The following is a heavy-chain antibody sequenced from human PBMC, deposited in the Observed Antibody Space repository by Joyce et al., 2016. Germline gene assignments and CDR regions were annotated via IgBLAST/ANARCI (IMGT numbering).Heavy chain of an antibody. CDR2: ISAHHGNT. Sequence: QVQLVQSGSEVKKPGASVEVSCKASGYIFTTYGISWVRQAPGQGFEWMGWISAHHGNTKHAQKFQGRVTMTIDTSTSTAYMELESLRSDDTAVYYCARDIHYYNSSGYYWGAFDIWGQGTMVSVSS. V-gene: IGHV1-18*01. CDR1: GYIFTTYG. CDR3: ARDIHYYNSSGYYWGAFDI. J-gene: IGHJ3*02. D-gene: IGHD3-22*01.